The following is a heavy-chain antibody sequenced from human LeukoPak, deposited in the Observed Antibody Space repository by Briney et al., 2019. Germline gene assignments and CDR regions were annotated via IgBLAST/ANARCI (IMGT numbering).Heavy chain of an antibody. CDR1: GYTFTGYY. V-gene: IGHV1-18*04. CDR2: ISAYNGNT. Sequence: ASVKVSCKASGYTFTGYYMHWVRQAPGQGLEWMGWISAYNGNTNYAQKLQGRVTMTTDTSTSTAYMELRSLRSDDTAVYYCARMYSSSWATPHYYYMDVWGKGTTVTVSS. J-gene: IGHJ6*03. D-gene: IGHD6-13*01. CDR3: ARMYSSSWATPHYYYMDV.